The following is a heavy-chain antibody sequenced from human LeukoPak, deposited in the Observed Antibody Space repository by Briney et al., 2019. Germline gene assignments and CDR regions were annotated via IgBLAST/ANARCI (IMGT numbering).Heavy chain of an antibody. V-gene: IGHV1-69*13. J-gene: IGHJ4*02. CDR3: AREKSGYCSSTSCAFDY. Sequence: SVKVSCKASGGTFSSYAISWVRQAPGQGLEWMGGIIPIFGTANYAQKFQGRVTITAGESTSTAYMELSSLRSEDTAVYYCAREKSGYCSSTSCAFDYWGQGTLVTVSS. CDR2: IIPIFGTA. CDR1: GGTFSSYA. D-gene: IGHD2-2*01.